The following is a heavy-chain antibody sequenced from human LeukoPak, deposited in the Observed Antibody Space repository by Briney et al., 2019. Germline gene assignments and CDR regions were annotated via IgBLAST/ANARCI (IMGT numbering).Heavy chain of an antibody. CDR2: IIPKSGAT. Sequence: ASVKVSCKGSGYSLIVYYIHWVRQAPGQGLEWMGWIIPKSGATNFAQRFRDRVTVTSDTSTVSMDLSRLTSDDTAVYYCARDLRSGGVTYGQDSWGQGTLVTVSS. J-gene: IGHJ4*02. CDR1: GYSLIVYY. D-gene: IGHD3-10*01. V-gene: IGHV1-2*02. CDR3: ARDLRSGGVTYGQDS.